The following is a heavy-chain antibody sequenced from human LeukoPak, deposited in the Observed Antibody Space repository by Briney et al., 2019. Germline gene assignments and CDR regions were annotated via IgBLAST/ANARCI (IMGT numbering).Heavy chain of an antibody. CDR2: IYPADSDT. CDR1: GYSFTSYW. Sequence: GESLKISCQGFGYSFTSYWIAWVRQMPGKGLEWVGIIYPADSDTRYSPSFQGQVTISVDKSISTAYLQWSSLRASDSAMYYCARHMGTTGAVYYYYGMDVWGQGTTVTVSS. CDR3: ARHMGTTGAVYYYYGMDV. V-gene: IGHV5-51*01. D-gene: IGHD1-1*01. J-gene: IGHJ6*02.